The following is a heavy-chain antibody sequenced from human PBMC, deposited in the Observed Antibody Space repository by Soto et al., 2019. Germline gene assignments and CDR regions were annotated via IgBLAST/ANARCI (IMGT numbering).Heavy chain of an antibody. J-gene: IGHJ5*02. D-gene: IGHD4-4*01. CDR2: INGDNGST. V-gene: IGHV1-3*01. CDR3: VRGDNEYSNYGWFDP. Sequence: ASVKVSCKASGYRFIKYAMHWVRQAPGQTLEWMGWINGDNGSTKYSQKFQDRVTITRDTSTGTAYMEMTSLRSEDTAVYFCVRGDNEYSNYGWFDPWGQGTPVTVSS. CDR1: GYRFIKYA.